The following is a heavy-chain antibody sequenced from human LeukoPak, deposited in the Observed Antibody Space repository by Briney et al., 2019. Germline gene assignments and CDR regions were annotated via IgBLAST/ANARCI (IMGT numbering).Heavy chain of an antibody. D-gene: IGHD4-17*01. CDR2: ITYDGSNK. V-gene: IGHV3-30*18. J-gene: IGHJ4*02. CDR1: GFTFNNHA. CDR3: AKLDYGDYVADY. Sequence: GGSLRLSCAASGFTFNNHAMTWVRQAPGKGLEWVAVITYDGSNKYYADSVKGRFTISRDSSKNTLYLQMNSLRGDDTAVYYCAKLDYGDYVADYWGQGTLVTVSS.